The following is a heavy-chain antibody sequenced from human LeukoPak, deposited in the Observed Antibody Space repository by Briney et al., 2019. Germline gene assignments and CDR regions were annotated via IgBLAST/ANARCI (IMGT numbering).Heavy chain of an antibody. J-gene: IGHJ4*02. CDR3: ASSRRIIAERY. CDR2: IYYSGST. D-gene: IGHD3-16*01. CDR1: GGSISSSSYY. Sequence: PSETLCLTCTVSGGSISSSSYYCGWIRQPPGTGLEWFGSIYYSGSTYYNPSLKSRVTISVDTSKNQFSLKLSSVTAADTAVYYCASSRRIIAERYWGQGTLVTVSS. V-gene: IGHV4-39*01.